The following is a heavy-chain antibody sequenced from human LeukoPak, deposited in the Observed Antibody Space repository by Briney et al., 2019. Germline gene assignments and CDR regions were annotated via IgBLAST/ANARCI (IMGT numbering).Heavy chain of an antibody. V-gene: IGHV1-18*01. CDR1: GYRVTSYS. D-gene: IGHD3-22*01. CDR2: ISSYNGKT. CDR3: ARNYDSSKDGNDY. J-gene: IGHJ4*02. Sequence: ASVKVSCKASGYRVTSYSISWVRQAPGQGLDWVGWISSYNGKTNYGKNVQGRVTMTTDTSTSTAYMELRSLRSDDTAIYYCARNYDSSKDGNDYWGQGTLVTVSS.